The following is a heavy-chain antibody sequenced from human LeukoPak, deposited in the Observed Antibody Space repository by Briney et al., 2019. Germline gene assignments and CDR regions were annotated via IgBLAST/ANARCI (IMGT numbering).Heavy chain of an antibody. Sequence: PGGSLRLSGAASGFTFSSYAMSWVRQAPGKGLEWVSAISGSGGSTYYADSVKGRFTISRDNSKNTLYLQMNSLRAEDTAVYYCATSAAVGTNFDYWGQGTLVTVSS. J-gene: IGHJ4*02. V-gene: IGHV3-23*01. CDR2: ISGSGGST. CDR1: GFTFSSYA. D-gene: IGHD6-13*01. CDR3: ATSAAVGTNFDY.